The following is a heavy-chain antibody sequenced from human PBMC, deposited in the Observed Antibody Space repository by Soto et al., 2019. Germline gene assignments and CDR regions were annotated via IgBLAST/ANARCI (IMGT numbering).Heavy chain of an antibody. CDR3: ARGRASGSYYLLDY. D-gene: IGHD3-10*01. J-gene: IGHJ4*02. CDR2: INPNSGNI. CDR1: GNTFTSYD. V-gene: IGHV1-8*01. Sequence: ASVKVSCKASGNTFTSYDINWVRQATGHGLEWMGWINPNSGNIGYAQKFQGRVTMTRDTAIRAAYMEVSRLRSDDTAVYYCARGRASGSYYLLDYWGQGTLVTVSS.